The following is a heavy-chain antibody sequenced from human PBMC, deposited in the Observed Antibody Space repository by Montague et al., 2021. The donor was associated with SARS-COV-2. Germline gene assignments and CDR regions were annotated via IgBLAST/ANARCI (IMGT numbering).Heavy chain of an antibody. CDR1: GASFSNYC. CDR2: IYYTGTT. D-gene: IGHD2-15*01. V-gene: IGHV4-59*01. J-gene: IGHJ5*02. CDR3: AREGYCSGGTCYSSGPNWFDP. Sequence: SETLSLTCTVSGASFSNYCWSWIRQPPGKGLEWIGYIYYTGTTNYNPSPKSRVTISVDTSKTQFSLKLTSVTAADTAVYYCAREGYCSGGTCYSSGPNWFDPWGQGTLVTVSS.